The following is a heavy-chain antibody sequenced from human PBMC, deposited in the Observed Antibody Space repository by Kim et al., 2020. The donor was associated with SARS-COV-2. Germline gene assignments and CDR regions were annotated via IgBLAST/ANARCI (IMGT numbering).Heavy chain of an antibody. D-gene: IGHD1-26*01. CDR3: AKGGVGSIDWFDP. CDR1: GFTFSSYA. CDR2: ISGSGGRT. J-gene: IGHJ5*02. Sequence: GGSLRLSCAASGFTFSSYAMSWVRQAPGKGLEWVSVISGSGGRTYYADSVKGRFSISRDNSKNTLYLQMNSLRAEDTAVFYCAKGGVGSIDWFDPWGQGTLVTVSS. V-gene: IGHV3-23*01.